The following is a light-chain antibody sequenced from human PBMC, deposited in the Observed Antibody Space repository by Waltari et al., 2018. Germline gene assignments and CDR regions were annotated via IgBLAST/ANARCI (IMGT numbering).Light chain of an antibody. J-gene: IGKJ5*01. CDR2: WAS. V-gene: IGKV4-1*01. Sequence: SVVHSSNKMNYVAWYQQKPGQPPKLLIYWASTRESGVPDRFSGSGSATDFTLTISSLQAEDVAVYYCQQYFTTPVTFGQGTRLEIK. CDR3: QQYFTTPVT. CDR1: SVVHSSNKMNY.